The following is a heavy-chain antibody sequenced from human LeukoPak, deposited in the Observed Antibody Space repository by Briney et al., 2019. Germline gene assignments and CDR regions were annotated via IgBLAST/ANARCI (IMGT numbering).Heavy chain of an antibody. CDR1: GGSISSYW. J-gene: IGHJ4*02. D-gene: IGHD6-19*01. CDR2: IYYSGST. CDR3: ARVPFYSSGSYYFDY. Sequence: EPSETLSLTCTVSGGSISSYWWSWIRQPPGKGLEYIGYIYYSGSTYYNPSLKSRVTISVDTSKNLFSLKLSSVTAADTAVYYCARVPFYSSGSYYFDYWGQGTLVTVSS. V-gene: IGHV4-59*04.